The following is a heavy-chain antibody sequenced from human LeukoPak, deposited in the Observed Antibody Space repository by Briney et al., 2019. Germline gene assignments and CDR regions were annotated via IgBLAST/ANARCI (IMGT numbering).Heavy chain of an antibody. CDR2: ISWNSGSI. V-gene: IGHV3-9*03. J-gene: IGHJ3*02. CDR3: AKDATLGAFDI. Sequence: PGGSLRLSCAASGFTFDDYAMHWVRQVPGKGLEWVSGISWNSGSIGYADSVKGRFTISRDNAKNSLYLQMNSLRAEDMALYFCAKDATLGAFDIWGQGTMVTVSS. D-gene: IGHD1-26*01. CDR1: GFTFDDYA.